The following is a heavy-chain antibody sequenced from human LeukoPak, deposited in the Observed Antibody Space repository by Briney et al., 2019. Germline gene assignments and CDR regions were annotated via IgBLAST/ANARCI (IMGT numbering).Heavy chain of an antibody. J-gene: IGHJ4*02. CDR2: ISYDGSNK. V-gene: IGHV3-30-3*01. CDR1: GFTFSSYA. D-gene: IGHD1-26*01. CDR3: ARDSGSYSTLDY. Sequence: GRSLRLSCAASGFTFSSYAMHWVRQAPGKGLEWVAVISYDGSNKYYADSVKGRFTISRDNSKNTLYLQMNSLRAEDTAVYYCARDSGSYSTLDYWGQGTLVTVSS.